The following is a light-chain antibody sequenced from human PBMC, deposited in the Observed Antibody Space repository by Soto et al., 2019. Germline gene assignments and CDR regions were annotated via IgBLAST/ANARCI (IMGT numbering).Light chain of an antibody. CDR2: DAS. CDR1: QSVGSY. CDR3: QQRNNWLGLT. V-gene: IGKV3-11*01. J-gene: IGKJ3*01. Sequence: EIVLTQSPATLSLSPGERATLSCRASQSVGSYLAWYQQKPGQAPRLLIYDASIRATGIPARFSGSGSGTDFTLTINSLEPEDFAVYYCQQRNNWLGLTFGPGPNVDIK.